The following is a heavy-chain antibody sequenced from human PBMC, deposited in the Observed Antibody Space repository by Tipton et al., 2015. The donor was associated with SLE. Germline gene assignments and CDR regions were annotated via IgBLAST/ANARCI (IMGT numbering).Heavy chain of an antibody. Sequence: LVKPTETLSLTCTVSGGSITSSGNYWGWVRQPPGKGLEWIGTMYYTGTTYYNPSLKSRVTISVDTSKNQFSLKLSSVTAADTAVYYCARPMGDYWGQGPLVTVSS. CDR2: MYYTGTT. J-gene: IGHJ4*02. V-gene: IGHV4-39*07. CDR1: GGSITSSGNY. CDR3: ARPMGDY. D-gene: IGHD3-10*01.